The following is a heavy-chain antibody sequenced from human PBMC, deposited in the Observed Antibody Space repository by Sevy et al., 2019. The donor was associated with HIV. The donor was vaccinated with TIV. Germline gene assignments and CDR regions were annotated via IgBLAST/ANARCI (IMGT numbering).Heavy chain of an antibody. CDR2: ISGPGALT. J-gene: IGHJ3*02. V-gene: IGHV3-23*01. CDR3: AKGDEPATDYADYVPNGFDI. D-gene: IGHD4-17*01. CDR1: GFTFRIYG. Sequence: GGSVRLSCAASGFTFRIYGMSWVRQAPGKGLEWVSSISGPGALTYYADSVKGRFTISRDNSKNTLFLQMNSLRAEDTALYFCAKGDEPATDYADYVPNGFDIWGQGTMVTVSS.